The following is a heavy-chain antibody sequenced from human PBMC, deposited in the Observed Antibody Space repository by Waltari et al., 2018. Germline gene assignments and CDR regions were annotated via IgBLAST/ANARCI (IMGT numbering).Heavy chain of an antibody. V-gene: IGHV4-34*01. CDR2: INHSGST. CDR1: GGSFSGYY. Sequence: QVQLQQWGAGLLKPSETLSLTCAVYGGSFSGYYWSWIRQPPGTGLEWIGEINHSGSTNEKPSLKSGVTIAVDTSKNQFSRKLSSVTAADTAVYDCARGRITMVRGVNGAFDIGGQGTMVTVAS. D-gene: IGHD3-10*01. J-gene: IGHJ3*02. CDR3: ARGRITMVRGVNGAFDI.